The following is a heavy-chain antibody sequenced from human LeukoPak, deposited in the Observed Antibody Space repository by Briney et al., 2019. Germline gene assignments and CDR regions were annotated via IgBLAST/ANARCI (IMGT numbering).Heavy chain of an antibody. J-gene: IGHJ2*01. V-gene: IGHV4-4*07. CDR1: GCSISSYY. CDR2: IYTSGST. Sequence: SETLSLTCTVSGCSISSYYWSWIRQPAGKGLEWIGRIYTSGSTNYNPSLKSRVTMSLDTSNNAYTLKRSPGTAAATALYYWASTVRRDCGSGSWYFNLWGRGTLVIVSS. D-gene: IGHD3-3*01. CDR3: ASTVRRDCGSGSWYFNL.